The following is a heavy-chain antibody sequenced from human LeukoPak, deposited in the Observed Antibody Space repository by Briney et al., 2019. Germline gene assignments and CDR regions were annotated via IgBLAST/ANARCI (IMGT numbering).Heavy chain of an antibody. Sequence: TGGSLRLSCAASGFTFSSYGMHWVRQAPGKGLEWVAFIRYDGSNKYYADSVKGRFTISRDNSKNTLYLQMNSLRAEDTAVYYCAKGGEYQLLSYFDYWGQGTLVTVSS. D-gene: IGHD2-2*01. CDR2: IRYDGSNK. J-gene: IGHJ4*02. CDR1: GFTFSSYG. V-gene: IGHV3-30*02. CDR3: AKGGEYQLLSYFDY.